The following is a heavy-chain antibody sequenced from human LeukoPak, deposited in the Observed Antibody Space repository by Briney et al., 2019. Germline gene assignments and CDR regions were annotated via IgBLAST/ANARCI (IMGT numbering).Heavy chain of an antibody. CDR3: ARVGGTNYYYYGMDV. J-gene: IGHJ6*02. CDR1: GGSISTYY. V-gene: IGHV4-59*01. Sequence: SETLSLTCTVSGGSISTYYWNWIRQPPGKGLEWIGYIYHSGSTNYNPSLQSRVTISVDTSKNQFSLKLSSVTAADTAVYYCARVGGTNYYYYGMDVWGQGTTVTVSS. D-gene: IGHD1-26*01. CDR2: IYHSGST.